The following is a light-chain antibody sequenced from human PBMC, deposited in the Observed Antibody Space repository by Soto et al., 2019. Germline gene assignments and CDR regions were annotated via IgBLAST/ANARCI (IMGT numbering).Light chain of an antibody. CDR3: SSYTSSSTLV. CDR1: STDVGGDNY. J-gene: IGLJ1*01. CDR2: EVS. Sequence: QSALTQPASVSGSPGQSITISCTVTSTDVGGDNYVSWYQQHPGKAPKLMISEVSNRPSGVSNRFSGSKSGNTASLTISGLQAEDEADYYCSSYTSSSTLVFGTGTKVTVL. V-gene: IGLV2-14*01.